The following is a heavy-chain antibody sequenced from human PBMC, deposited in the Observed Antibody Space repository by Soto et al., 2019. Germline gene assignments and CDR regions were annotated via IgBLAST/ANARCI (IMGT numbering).Heavy chain of an antibody. CDR1: GFTFSSYA. CDR2: ISGGGGVT. J-gene: IGHJ5*02. V-gene: IGHV3-23*01. CDR3: XXXXXXXXXXXXXXXWFDP. Sequence: EVQLLESGGGLVQPGGSLRLSCAASGFTFSSYAMSWVRQAPGEGLEWVSGISGGGGVTHADSVKGRFTISRDNSKNTXXXXXXXXXXXXXXXXXXXXXXXXXXXXXXXXXWFDPWGQGTLVTVSS.